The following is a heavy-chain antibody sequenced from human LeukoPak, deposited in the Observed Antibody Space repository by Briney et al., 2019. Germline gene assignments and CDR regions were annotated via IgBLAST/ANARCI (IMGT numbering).Heavy chain of an antibody. Sequence: GASVKVSCKASGGTFSSYAISWVRQAPGQGLEWMGGIIPIFGTANYAHKFQVRVTITADESTSTAYMELSSLRSEETAVYYCARGCSSTRCYCWFDPWGQGTLVNVSS. CDR3: ARGCSSTRCYCWFDP. CDR2: IIPIFGTA. CDR1: GGTFSSYA. V-gene: IGHV1-69*13. D-gene: IGHD2-2*01. J-gene: IGHJ5*02.